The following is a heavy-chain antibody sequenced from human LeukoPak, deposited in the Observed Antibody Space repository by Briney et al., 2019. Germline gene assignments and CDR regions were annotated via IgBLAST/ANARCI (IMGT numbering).Heavy chain of an antibody. J-gene: IGHJ4*02. CDR2: ISSGSSTI. V-gene: IGHV3-48*01. D-gene: IGHD6-6*01. CDR1: GFTFSSYA. CDR3: ARAPIAARPNWYFDY. Sequence: PGGSLRLSCAASGFTFSSYAMHWVRQAPGKGLEWVSYISSGSSTIYYADSVKGRFTISRDNAKNSLYLQMSSLRAGDTAVYYCARAPIAARPNWYFDYWGQGSLVTVSS.